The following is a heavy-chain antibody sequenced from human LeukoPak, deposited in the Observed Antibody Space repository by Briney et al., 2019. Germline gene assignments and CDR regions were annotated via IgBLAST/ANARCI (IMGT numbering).Heavy chain of an antibody. V-gene: IGHV3-21*01. Sequence: RGSLRLSCAASGFTFSSYSMNWVRQAPGKGLEWVSSIISSSSYIYYADSVKGRFTISRDNAKNSLYLQMNSLRAEDTAVYYCARAVVVAEFDYWGQGTLVTVSS. CDR1: GFTFSSYS. CDR2: IISSSSYI. J-gene: IGHJ4*02. CDR3: ARAVVVAEFDY. D-gene: IGHD2-15*01.